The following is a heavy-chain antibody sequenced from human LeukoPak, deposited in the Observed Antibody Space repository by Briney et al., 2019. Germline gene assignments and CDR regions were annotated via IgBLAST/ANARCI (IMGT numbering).Heavy chain of an antibody. CDR1: GGSVSSGSYY. CDR3: ARVVVPAENWFDP. D-gene: IGHD2-2*01. Sequence: ASETLSLTCTVSGGSVSSGSYYWSWIRQPPGKGLEWIGYIYYSGSTNYNPSLKSRVTISVDTSKNQFSLKLSSATAADTAVYYCARVVVPAENWFDPWGQGTLVTVSS. J-gene: IGHJ5*02. CDR2: IYYSGST. V-gene: IGHV4-61*01.